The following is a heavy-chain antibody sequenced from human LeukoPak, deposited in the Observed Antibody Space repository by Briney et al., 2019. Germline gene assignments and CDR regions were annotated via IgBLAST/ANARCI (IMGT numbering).Heavy chain of an antibody. CDR1: GFTFSTYA. CDR3: AKGKGSSGWYD. J-gene: IGHJ4*02. Sequence: GGSLRLSCAASGFTFSTYAMSWVRQAPGRGLEWVSAVSDSGSGTDYADSVKGRFTISRDNSKNTLYLQMTSLRAEDTALYYCAKGKGSSGWYDWGQGTLVTVSS. V-gene: IGHV3-23*01. CDR2: VSDSGSGT. D-gene: IGHD6-19*01.